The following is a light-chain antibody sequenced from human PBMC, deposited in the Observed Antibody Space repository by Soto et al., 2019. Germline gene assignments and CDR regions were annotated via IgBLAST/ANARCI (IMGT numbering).Light chain of an antibody. CDR3: CSYAGSSPVYV. V-gene: IGLV2-23*02. J-gene: IGLJ1*01. Sequence: QSVLTQPASVSGSPGQSITISCTGTSSDVGSYNLVSWYQQHPGKAPKVMIYEVSKRPSGVSNRFSGSKSGNTASLTISGLQAEDEADYYCCSYAGSSPVYVFGTGTKLTVL. CDR2: EVS. CDR1: SSDVGSYNL.